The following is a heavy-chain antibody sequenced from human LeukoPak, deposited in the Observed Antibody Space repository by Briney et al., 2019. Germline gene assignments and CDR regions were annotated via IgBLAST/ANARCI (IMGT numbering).Heavy chain of an antibody. J-gene: IGHJ6*03. CDR1: GGSISSGSYY. CDR2: IYHSGIT. V-gene: IGHV4-30-2*01. D-gene: IGHD6-6*01. Sequence: SQTLSLTCTVSGGSISSGSYYWSWIRQPPGKGLEWIGYIYHSGITYYNPSLKSRVTMSVDRSKNQFSLKLNSVTAADTAVYYCARVQNSSPYYYYFYMDVWGKGTTVTVSS. CDR3: ARVQNSSPYYYYFYMDV.